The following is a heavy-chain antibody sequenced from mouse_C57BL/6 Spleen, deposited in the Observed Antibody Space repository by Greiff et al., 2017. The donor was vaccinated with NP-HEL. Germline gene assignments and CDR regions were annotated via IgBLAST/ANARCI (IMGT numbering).Heavy chain of an antibody. CDR1: GYAFSSSW. V-gene: IGHV1-82*01. J-gene: IGHJ3*01. CDR3: ARPSSGYLAGFAY. Sequence: QVQLQQSGPELVKPGASVKISCKASGYAFSSSWMNWVKQRPGKGLEWIGRIYPGDGDTNYNGKFKGKATLTADKSSSTAYMQLSSLTSEDSAVYFCARPSSGYLAGFAYWGQGTLVTVSA. CDR2: IYPGDGDT. D-gene: IGHD3-2*02.